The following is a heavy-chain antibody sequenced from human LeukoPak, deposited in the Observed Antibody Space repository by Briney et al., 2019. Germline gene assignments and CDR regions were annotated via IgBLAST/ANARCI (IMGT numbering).Heavy chain of an antibody. CDR1: GYTFTSYG. Sequence: GASVKVSCKASGYTFTSYGISWVRQAPGQGLEWMGWISAYNGNINYAQKLQGRVTMTTDTSTSTAYMELRSLRSDDTAVYYCARDTRSYFDPSDAFDIWGQGTMVTVSS. J-gene: IGHJ3*02. V-gene: IGHV1-18*01. CDR2: ISAYNGNI. CDR3: ARDTRSYFDPSDAFDI. D-gene: IGHD3-9*01.